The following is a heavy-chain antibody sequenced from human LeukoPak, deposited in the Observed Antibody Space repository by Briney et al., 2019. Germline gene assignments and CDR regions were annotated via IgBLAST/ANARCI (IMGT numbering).Heavy chain of an antibody. D-gene: IGHD3-10*01. V-gene: IGHV3-74*01. CDR1: GFTFSSYG. CDR2: INTDGSLR. CDR3: TRGMGDY. Sequence: GRSLRLSCAASGFTFSSYGMHWVRQAPGKGLVWVSRINTDGSLRSYADSVKGRFTISRDNAKNMLYLQMNSLRPEDTAVYYCTRGMGDYWGQGTLVTVSS. J-gene: IGHJ4*02.